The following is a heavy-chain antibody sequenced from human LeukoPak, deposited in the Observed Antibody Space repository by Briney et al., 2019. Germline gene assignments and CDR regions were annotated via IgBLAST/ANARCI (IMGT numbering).Heavy chain of an antibody. CDR1: GFTINNYY. CDR2: MSYDGSNK. D-gene: IGHD6-13*01. CDR3: ARDLGGAAAETR. J-gene: IGHJ4*02. Sequence: GGSLRLSCEASGFTINNYYMHWVRQAPGKRLQWVAAMSYDGSNKFYAESVKGRFTISRDNAKNSLYLQMNSLRAEDTAVYYCARDLGGAAAETRGGQGTLVTVSS. V-gene: IGHV3-30-3*01.